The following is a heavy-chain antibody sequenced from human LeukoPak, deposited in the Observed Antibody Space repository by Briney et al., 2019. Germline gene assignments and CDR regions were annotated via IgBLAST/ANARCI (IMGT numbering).Heavy chain of an antibody. J-gene: IGHJ4*02. CDR2: INHSGST. CDR1: DGSLSGYF. Sequence: SETLSLTCAVYDGSLSGYFWSWIRQPPGKGLEWIGEINHSGSTNYNPSLKSRVIISVDTSKNQFSLKLSSVTAADTAVYYCARDAEQDIVVVPAAAFDYWGQGTLVTVSS. CDR3: ARDAEQDIVVVPAAAFDY. V-gene: IGHV4-34*01. D-gene: IGHD2-2*01.